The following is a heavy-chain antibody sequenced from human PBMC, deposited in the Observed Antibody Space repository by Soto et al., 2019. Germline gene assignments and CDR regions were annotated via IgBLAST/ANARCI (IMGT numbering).Heavy chain of an antibody. CDR1: GGTFSSYA. D-gene: IGHD2-2*01. V-gene: IGHV1-69*13. CDR3: ARDPQSTSYCSSTSCVSDYYGMDV. CDR2: IIPIFGTA. J-gene: IGHJ6*02. Sequence: AVKVSCKASGGTFSSYAISWVPQAPGQGLEWMGGIIPIFGTANYAQKFQGRVTITADESTSTAYMELSSLRSEDTAVYYCARDPQSTSYCSSTSCVSDYYGMDVWGQGTTVTVSS.